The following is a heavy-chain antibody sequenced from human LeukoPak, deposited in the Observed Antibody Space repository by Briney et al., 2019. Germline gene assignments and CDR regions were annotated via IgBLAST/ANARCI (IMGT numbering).Heavy chain of an antibody. Sequence: GASVKVSCKDSGGTFSTYAISWLRQAPGQGLEWMGGIIPIYGIASYAQKLRGRVTITADESTSTSYMEVNGLRSEDTAVYYCAREATPQTSTLYYYYYYMDVWGNGTPVTVSS. CDR2: IIPIYGIA. CDR3: AREATPQTSTLYYYYYYMDV. D-gene: IGHD1/OR15-1a*01. CDR1: GGTFSTYA. V-gene: IGHV1-69*13. J-gene: IGHJ6*03.